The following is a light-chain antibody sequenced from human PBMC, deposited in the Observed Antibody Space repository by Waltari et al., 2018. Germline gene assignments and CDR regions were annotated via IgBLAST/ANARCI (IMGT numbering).Light chain of an antibody. J-gene: IGLJ1*01. V-gene: IGLV2-14*01. CDR3: SSYTSSSTYV. Sequence: QSALTQPASVSGSPGQSITISCTGTTSDFAHYNHVSWYQQHPGKAPKLMIYEVSNRPSGVSNRFSGSKSGNTASLTISGLQAEDEADYYCSSYTSSSTYVFGTGTKVTVL. CDR1: TSDFAHYNH. CDR2: EVS.